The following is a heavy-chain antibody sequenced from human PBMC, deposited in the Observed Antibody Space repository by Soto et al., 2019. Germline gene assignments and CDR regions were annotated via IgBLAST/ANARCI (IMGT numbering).Heavy chain of an antibody. J-gene: IGHJ4*02. D-gene: IGHD6-13*01. V-gene: IGHV3-7*05. CDR1: GFTFSSYW. CDR2: IKQDGSEK. Sequence: GGALRLSCAASGFTFSSYWMTWVRQAPRKGLQWVANIKQDGSEKDYVDSVKGRFTISRDNAQNSLYLQMNSLRAEDTAVYYCARVIPTTAAGTDYWGQGTLVTVSS. CDR3: ARVIPTTAAGTDY.